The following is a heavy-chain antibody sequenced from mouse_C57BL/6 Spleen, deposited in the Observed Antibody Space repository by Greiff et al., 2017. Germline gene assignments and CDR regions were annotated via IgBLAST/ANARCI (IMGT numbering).Heavy chain of an antibody. CDR2: ISSGGDYI. CDR1: GFTFSSYA. V-gene: IGHV5-9-1*02. Sequence: DVMLVESGEGLVKPGGSLKLSCAASGFTFSSYAMSWVRQTPEKRLEWVAYISSGGDYIYYADTVKGRFTISRDNARNTLYLQMSSLKSEDTAMYYCTRVRVITTEYYFDYWGQGTTLTVSS. CDR3: TRVRVITTEYYFDY. D-gene: IGHD2-4*01. J-gene: IGHJ2*01.